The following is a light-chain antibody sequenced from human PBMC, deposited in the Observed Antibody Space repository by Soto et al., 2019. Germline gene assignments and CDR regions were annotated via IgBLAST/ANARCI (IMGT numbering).Light chain of an antibody. CDR3: QTLGAGIRV. V-gene: IGLV4-69*01. Sequence: VVTKSPSASASLGASVKLTCTLSSGHSSYDIAWHQQQPEKGPRYLMKLNSDGSHNKGDGIPDRFSGSSSGAERYLTISSLQSEDEADYYCQTLGAGIRVFGGGTKVTVL. CDR2: LNSDGSH. CDR1: SGHSSYD. J-gene: IGLJ3*02.